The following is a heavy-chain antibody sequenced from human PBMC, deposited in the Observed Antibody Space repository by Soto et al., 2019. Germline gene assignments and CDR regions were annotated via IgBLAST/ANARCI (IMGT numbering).Heavy chain of an antibody. D-gene: IGHD1-26*01. CDR1: GFTFSSYA. CDR2: ISGSGGST. V-gene: IGHV3-23*01. J-gene: IGHJ4*02. Sequence: GGSLRFSCAASGFTFSSYAMSWVRQAPGKGLEWVSAISGSGGSTYYADSVKGRFTISRDNSKNTLYLQMNSLRAEDTAVYYCAKAPLQWELLCLDYWGQGTLVTVSS. CDR3: AKAPLQWELLCLDY.